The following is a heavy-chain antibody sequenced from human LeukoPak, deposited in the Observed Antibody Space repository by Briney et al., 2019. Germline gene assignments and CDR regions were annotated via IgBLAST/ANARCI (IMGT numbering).Heavy chain of an antibody. D-gene: IGHD3/OR15-3a*01. Sequence: PGGSLRLSCAASGFTFSSYAMHGVRQAPGKGLEWVAVISYDGSNKYYADSVKGRFTISRDNSKNTLYLQMNSLRAEDTAVYYCASALDTPWGQGTLVTVSS. CDR3: ASALDTP. CDR1: GFTFSSYA. CDR2: ISYDGSNK. V-gene: IGHV3-30-3*01. J-gene: IGHJ5*02.